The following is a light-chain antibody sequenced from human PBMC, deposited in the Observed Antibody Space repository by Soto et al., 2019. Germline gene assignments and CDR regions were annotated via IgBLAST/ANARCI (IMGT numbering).Light chain of an antibody. J-gene: IGLJ1*01. V-gene: IGLV1-51*01. CDR1: SSNIGNNY. CDR2: DNN. CDR3: GTWDSSMSVHV. Sequence: QSVLTQPPSLSAAPGQKVTISCSGSSSNIGNNYVSWYQQVPGTAPKLLIYDNNKRPSGNPDRFSGSKSGTSATLGISGLQTGDEADYYCGTWDSSMSVHVLGTGTKVTVL.